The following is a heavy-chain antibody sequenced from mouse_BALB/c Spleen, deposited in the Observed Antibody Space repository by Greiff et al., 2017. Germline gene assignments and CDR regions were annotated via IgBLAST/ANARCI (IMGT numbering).Heavy chain of an antibody. J-gene: IGHJ2*01. CDR1: GDSITSGY. CDR2: ISYSGST. CDR3: ARSITTAPYYFDY. V-gene: IGHV3-8*02. D-gene: IGHD1-2*01. Sequence: EVQVVESGPSLVKPSQTLSLTCSVTGDSITSGYWNWIRKFPGNKLEYMGYISYSGSTYYNPSLKSRISITRDTSKNQYYLQLNSVTTEDTATYYCARSITTAPYYFDYWGQGTTLTVSS.